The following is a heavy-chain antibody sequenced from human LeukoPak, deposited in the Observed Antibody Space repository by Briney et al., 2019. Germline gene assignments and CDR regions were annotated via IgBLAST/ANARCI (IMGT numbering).Heavy chain of an antibody. J-gene: IGHJ4*02. CDR1: GGSISSGDYY. Sequence: KSSETLSLTCTVSGGSISSGDYYWTWIRQPPGKGLEWIGYIYYSGSTYYNPSLKSRVTISLDPSKNQFSLKLSSVTAADTAVYYCARGGSYSYGYFDYWGQGTLVTVSS. V-gene: IGHV4-30-4*08. CDR3: ARGGSYSYGYFDY. CDR2: IYYSGST. D-gene: IGHD5-18*01.